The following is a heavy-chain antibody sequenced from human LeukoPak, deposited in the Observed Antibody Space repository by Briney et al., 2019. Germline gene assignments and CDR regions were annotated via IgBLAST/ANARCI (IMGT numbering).Heavy chain of an antibody. CDR3: SKNLTQASWPFDH. D-gene: IGHD6-13*01. CDR2: ISGSGRST. CDR1: GFTFNNYA. Sequence: GGSLRLSCAASGFTFNNYAMSWVRQAPGKGLEWVSAISGSGRSTYYADPVKGRFTISRDNSRNTVYLQMNSLRTKDTAIYYCSKNLTQASWPFDHWGQETVVTVSS. J-gene: IGHJ4*02. V-gene: IGHV3-23*01.